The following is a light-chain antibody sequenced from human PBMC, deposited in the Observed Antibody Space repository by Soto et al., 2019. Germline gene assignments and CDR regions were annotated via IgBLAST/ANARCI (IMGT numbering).Light chain of an antibody. CDR2: DAS. CDR3: QQCSTWPRT. J-gene: IGKJ4*02. CDR1: QSVSTY. Sequence: EIELTQSPATLSVSPGERATLSCRASQSVSTYLAWYQQKPGQAPRLLIYDASNRASGIPARFSGSGSGTDFTITISSLQPDDFAVYYCQQCSTWPRTFGEGTTVEIK. V-gene: IGKV3-11*01.